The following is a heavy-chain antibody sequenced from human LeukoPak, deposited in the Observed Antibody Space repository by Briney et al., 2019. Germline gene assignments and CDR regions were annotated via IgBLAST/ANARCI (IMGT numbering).Heavy chain of an antibody. D-gene: IGHD2-15*01. Sequence: ETLSLTCTVSGGSISSYYWSWIRQPPGKGLEWIGYIYYSGSTNYNPSLKSRVTISVDTSKNQFSLKLSSVTAADTAVYYCARELGCSGGSCYSDGAFDIWGQGTMVTASS. CDR1: GGSISSYY. J-gene: IGHJ3*02. V-gene: IGHV4-59*01. CDR3: ARELGCSGGSCYSDGAFDI. CDR2: IYYSGST.